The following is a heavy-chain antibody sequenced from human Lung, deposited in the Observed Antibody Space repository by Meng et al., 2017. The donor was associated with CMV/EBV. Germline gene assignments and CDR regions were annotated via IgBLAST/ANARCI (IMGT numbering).Heavy chain of an antibody. CDR2: ISWNSRSI. CDR3: AKQELSANIEEADLDY. Sequence: SCASSGFTFDDYAMHWVRQAPGKGLEWVSGISWNSRSITYADSVKGRFTISRDNAKNSLYMQMNSLRADDTALYYCAKQELSANIEEADLDYWGQGTMVTVSS. V-gene: IGHV3-9*01. D-gene: IGHD6-13*01. CDR1: GFTFDDYA. J-gene: IGHJ4*02.